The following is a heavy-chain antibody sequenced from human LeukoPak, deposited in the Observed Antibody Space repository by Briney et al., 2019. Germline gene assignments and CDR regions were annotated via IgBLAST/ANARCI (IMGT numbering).Heavy chain of an antibody. Sequence: PGGSLRLSCAASGFPFSSYAMSWVRQAPGKGLEWVSVISDSGGRTYSAASVKGRFTISRDNSKDTLYLQMNSLRAEDTAVYYCARDHLVEWELLYYFDYWGQGTLVTVSS. J-gene: IGHJ4*02. CDR1: GFPFSSYA. V-gene: IGHV3-23*01. CDR3: ARDHLVEWELLYYFDY. CDR2: ISDSGGRT. D-gene: IGHD1-26*01.